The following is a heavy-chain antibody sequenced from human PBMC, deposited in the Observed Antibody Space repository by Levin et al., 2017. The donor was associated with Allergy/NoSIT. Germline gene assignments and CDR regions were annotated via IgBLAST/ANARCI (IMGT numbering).Heavy chain of an antibody. V-gene: IGHV3-64D*06. CDR3: VKGWGAGWLVASDAFDS. J-gene: IGHJ3*02. Sequence: GGSLRLSCSASGFTFSSYAMHWVRQAPGKGLEYVSAISSNGGSTYYADSVKGRFTISRDNSKNTLYLQMSSLRAEDTAVYYCVKGWGAGWLVASDAFDSWGQGTMVTVSS. D-gene: IGHD6-19*01. CDR1: GFTFSSYA. CDR2: ISSNGGST.